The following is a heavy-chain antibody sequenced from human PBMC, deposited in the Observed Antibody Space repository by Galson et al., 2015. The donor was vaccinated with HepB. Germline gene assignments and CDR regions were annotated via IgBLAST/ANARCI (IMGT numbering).Heavy chain of an antibody. D-gene: IGHD6-13*01. Sequence: LRLSCAASGFPFSSYAMHWVRQAPGKGLEWVAVISYDGSNKYYAASVKGRFTISRDNSKNTLYLQMNSLRAEGTAVYYCARDYASSWYFNHYYGMDVWGQGTTVTVSS. CDR3: ARDYASSWYFNHYYGMDV. CDR1: GFPFSSYA. CDR2: ISYDGSNK. V-gene: IGHV3-30*04. J-gene: IGHJ6*02.